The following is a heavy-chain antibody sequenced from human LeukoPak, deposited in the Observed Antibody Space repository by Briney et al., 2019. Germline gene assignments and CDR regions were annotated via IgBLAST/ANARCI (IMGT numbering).Heavy chain of an antibody. CDR1: GYTFTGYY. D-gene: IGHD6-25*01. V-gene: IGHV1-2*02. CDR3: ARPYAAAPLDAFDI. J-gene: IGHJ3*02. Sequence: ASVKVSCKSSGYTFTGYYMHWVRQDPGQGLEWMGWINPNSGGTNYAQKFQGRVTMTRDTSISTAYMELSRLRSDDTAVYYCARPYAAAPLDAFDIWGQGTMVTVSS. CDR2: INPNSGGT.